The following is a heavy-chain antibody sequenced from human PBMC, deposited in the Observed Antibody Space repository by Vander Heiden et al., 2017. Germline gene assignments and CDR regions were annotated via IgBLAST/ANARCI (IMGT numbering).Heavy chain of an antibody. V-gene: IGHV3-48*02. CDR3: ASFRVDY. Sequence: EVQLVESGGGLVQPGGSLRLSCAASGSIFSDFNMHCVRQAAGKGLEWVSYISSSDSTIYYADSVKGRVTISRDDAKDSLYLQMNSLRDEDTAVYYCASFRVDYWGQGTLVTVSS. CDR1: GSIFSDFN. CDR2: ISSSDSTI. J-gene: IGHJ4*02.